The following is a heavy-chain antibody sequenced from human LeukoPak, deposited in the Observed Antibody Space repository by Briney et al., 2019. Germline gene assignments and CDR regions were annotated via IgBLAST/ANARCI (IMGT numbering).Heavy chain of an antibody. J-gene: IGHJ4*02. CDR2: TSKDGTDT. Sequence: PGGSLRLSCAASGFTFSDSWMHWVRHAPGKGPEWLSRTSKDGTDTVYADSAKGRLTASRDNAKNTVHLELTNLRPDDTALYYCARGGYSGSYYRFSWGRGTLVTVAS. CDR3: ARGGYSGSYYRFS. V-gene: IGHV3-74*01. CDR1: GFTFSDSW. D-gene: IGHD6-25*01.